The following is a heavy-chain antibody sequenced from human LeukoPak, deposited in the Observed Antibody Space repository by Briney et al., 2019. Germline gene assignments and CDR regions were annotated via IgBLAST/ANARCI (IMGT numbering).Heavy chain of an antibody. Sequence: PGGTLRLSCAASGFTFSSYAMHWVRQAPGKGLEWVAVISYDGSNKYYADSVKGRFTISRDNSKNTLYLQMNSLRAEDTAVYYCARDFPARYDILTGSFWGQGTLVTVSS. V-gene: IGHV3-30-3*01. CDR2: ISYDGSNK. CDR3: ARDFPARYDILTGSF. J-gene: IGHJ4*02. CDR1: GFTFSSYA. D-gene: IGHD3-9*01.